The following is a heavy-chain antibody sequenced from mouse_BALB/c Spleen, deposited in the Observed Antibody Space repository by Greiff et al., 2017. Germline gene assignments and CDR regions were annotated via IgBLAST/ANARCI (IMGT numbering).Heavy chain of an antibody. V-gene: IGHV1-31*01. D-gene: IGHD1-1*01. J-gene: IGHJ4*01. CDR1: GYSFTGYY. CDR3: ARGILRGAMDY. CDR2: INPYNGAT. Sequence: EVKLVESGPELVKPGASVKISCKASGYSFTGYYMHWVKQSHVKSLEWIGRINPYNGATSYNQNFKDKASLTVDKSSSTAYMELRSLASEDSAVYYCARGILRGAMDYWGQGTSVTVSS.